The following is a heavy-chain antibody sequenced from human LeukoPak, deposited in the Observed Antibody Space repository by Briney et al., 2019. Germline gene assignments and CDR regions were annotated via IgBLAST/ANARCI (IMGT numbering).Heavy chain of an antibody. CDR1: GFXFTSYT. V-gene: IGHV3-21*01. CDR3: ARGGGPLRQLVYYYYGMDV. Sequence: GGSLRLSCAASGFXFTSYTMNWVRRAPGKGLEWVSSISSGSSYVFYADSVRGRFTISRDNAKNSLYLQMNSLRAEDTAVYYCARGGGPLRQLVYYYYGMDVWGQGTTVTVSS. J-gene: IGHJ6*02. D-gene: IGHD6-6*01. CDR2: ISSGSSYV.